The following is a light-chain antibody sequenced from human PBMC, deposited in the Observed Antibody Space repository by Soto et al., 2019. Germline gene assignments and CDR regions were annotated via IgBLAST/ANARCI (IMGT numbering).Light chain of an antibody. Sequence: DIQMTQSPSSLSASVGGRVTITCRASQSISTYLIWYQQKPGKAPKLLIYATSSLQSGVPARFSGSGSGTEFTLTISSLQSEDFAVYYCQQYNNWPSFGPGTKVDIK. CDR1: QSISTY. CDR2: ATS. CDR3: QQYNNWPS. J-gene: IGKJ3*01. V-gene: IGKV1-39*01.